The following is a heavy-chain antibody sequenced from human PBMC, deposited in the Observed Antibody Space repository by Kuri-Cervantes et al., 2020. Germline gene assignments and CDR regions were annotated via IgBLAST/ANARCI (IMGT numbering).Heavy chain of an antibody. CDR1: GGSISRSNYY. Sequence: GSLRLSCTVSGGSISRSNYYWGWIRQPPGKGLEWIGSIYYSGSPYYNPSLKSRVTISVDTSKNQFSLKLSSVTAADTAVYYCARLGGADYDFWSGYLYYFDYWGRGTLVTVSS. J-gene: IGHJ4*02. V-gene: IGHV4-39*01. CDR3: ARLGGADYDFWSGYLYYFDY. CDR2: IYYSGSP. D-gene: IGHD3-3*01.